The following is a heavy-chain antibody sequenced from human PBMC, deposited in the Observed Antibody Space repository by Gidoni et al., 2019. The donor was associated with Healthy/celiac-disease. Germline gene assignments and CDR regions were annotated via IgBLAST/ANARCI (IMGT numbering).Heavy chain of an antibody. D-gene: IGHD3-3*01. Sequence: QVQLVESGGGVVQPGRSLRLSCAPSGFTFSSYAMHWVRQAPGKGLEWVAVISYDGSNKYYADSVKGRFTISRDNSKNTLYLQMNSLRAEDTAVYYCARADAPKDFWSVGPNDYWGQGTLVTVSS. J-gene: IGHJ4*02. CDR2: ISYDGSNK. CDR1: GFTFSSYA. V-gene: IGHV3-30-3*01. CDR3: ARADAPKDFWSVGPNDY.